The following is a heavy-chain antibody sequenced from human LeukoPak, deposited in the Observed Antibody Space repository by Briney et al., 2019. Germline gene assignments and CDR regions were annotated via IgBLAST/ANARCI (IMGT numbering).Heavy chain of an antibody. D-gene: IGHD3-10*01. CDR2: ISYDGSNK. Sequence: GGSLRLSCAASGFTFSSYAMHWVRQAPGKGLEWVAVISYDGSNKYYADSVKGRFTISRDNSKNTLYLQMNSLRAEDTAVYYCAKNPASYYYFDYWGQGTLVTVSS. J-gene: IGHJ4*02. CDR1: GFTFSSYA. V-gene: IGHV3-30-3*02. CDR3: AKNPASYYYFDY.